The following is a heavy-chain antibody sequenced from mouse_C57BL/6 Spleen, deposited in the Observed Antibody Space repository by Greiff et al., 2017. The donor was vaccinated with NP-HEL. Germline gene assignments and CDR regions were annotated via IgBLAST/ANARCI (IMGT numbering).Heavy chain of an antibody. CDR3: ARSGGNYPYAMDY. D-gene: IGHD1-1*02. V-gene: IGHV1-76*01. Sequence: VQLQQSGAELVRPGASVKLSCKASGYTFTDYYINWVKQRPGQGLEWIARIYPGSGNTYYNEKFKGKATLTAEKSSSTAYMQLSSLTSEDSAVYFCARSGGNYPYAMDYWGQGTSVTVSS. CDR1: GYTFTDYY. J-gene: IGHJ4*01. CDR2: IYPGSGNT.